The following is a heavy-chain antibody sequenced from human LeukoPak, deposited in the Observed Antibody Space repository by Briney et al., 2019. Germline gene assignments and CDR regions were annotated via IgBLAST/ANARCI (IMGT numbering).Heavy chain of an antibody. CDR1: GYTFTNYW. CDR2: INPDNFDI. V-gene: IGHV5-51*01. CDR3: ARSESSGWAY. D-gene: IGHD3-22*01. J-gene: IGHJ4*02. Sequence: GESLKISCKGSGYTFTNYWIGWVRQMPGKGLEWMAVINPDNFDIRYSPSFQGQITISADKSISTAYLQWGSLKATDTAMYFCARSESSGWAYWGQGTPVTVAS.